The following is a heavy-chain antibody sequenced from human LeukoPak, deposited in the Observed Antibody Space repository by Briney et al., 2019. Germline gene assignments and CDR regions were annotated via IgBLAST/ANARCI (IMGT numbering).Heavy chain of an antibody. D-gene: IGHD6-19*01. V-gene: IGHV3-48*03. CDR2: ISSSGSIT. CDR1: GFTFTSYE. Sequence: PGGSLRLSCAASGFTFTSYEMNWVRQAPGKGLEWTSYISSSGSITFYADSEKGRFTISRDNARNSLYLQMNSLRAEDTAVYYCASTRSTSDWYTRGFEYWGQGTLVTVSS. CDR3: ASTRSTSDWYTRGFEY. J-gene: IGHJ4*02.